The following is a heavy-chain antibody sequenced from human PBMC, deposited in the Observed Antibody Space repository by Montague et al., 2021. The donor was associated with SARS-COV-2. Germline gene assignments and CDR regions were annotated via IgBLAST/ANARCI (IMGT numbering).Heavy chain of an antibody. CDR2: IFHTGTP. V-gene: IGHV4-30-2*01. D-gene: IGHD6-19*01. J-gene: IGHJ5*02. CDR1: GGSISSGGFS. Sequence: TLSLTCSLSGGSISSGGFSWSWIRQPPGKGLEWIGHIFHTGTPHYSPSLKSRVTISIDRSKNQFSLNLDSVTAADTAVHYCARLKVAPNGGWNWFDPWGQGILVTVSS. CDR3: ARLKVAPNGGWNWFDP.